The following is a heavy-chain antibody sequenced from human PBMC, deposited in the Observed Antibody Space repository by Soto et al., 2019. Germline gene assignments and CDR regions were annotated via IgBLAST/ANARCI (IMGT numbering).Heavy chain of an antibody. CDR3: ATITGTPPQPFDY. J-gene: IGHJ4*02. V-gene: IGHV3-23*01. Sequence: GGSLRLSCAATGFTFSSYAMSWVRQAPGKGLEWVSAISGSGGSTYYADSVKGRFTVSRDNSKNTLYLQMNSLRAEDTAVYYCATITGTPPQPFDYWGQGTLVTVSS. D-gene: IGHD1-7*01. CDR2: ISGSGGST. CDR1: GFTFSSYA.